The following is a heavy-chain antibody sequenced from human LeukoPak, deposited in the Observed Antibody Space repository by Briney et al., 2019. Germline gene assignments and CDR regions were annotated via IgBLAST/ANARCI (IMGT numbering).Heavy chain of an antibody. CDR2: IYTSGST. J-gene: IGHJ4*02. V-gene: IGHV4-4*07. CDR3: AAYDILTGYDSFDY. Sequence: SETLSLTCTVSGGPISSYYWSWIRQPAGKGLEWIGRIYTSGSTNYNPSLKSRVTMSVDTSKNQFSLKLSSVTAADTAVYYCAAYDILTGYDSFDYWGQGTLVTVSS. D-gene: IGHD3-9*01. CDR1: GGPISSYY.